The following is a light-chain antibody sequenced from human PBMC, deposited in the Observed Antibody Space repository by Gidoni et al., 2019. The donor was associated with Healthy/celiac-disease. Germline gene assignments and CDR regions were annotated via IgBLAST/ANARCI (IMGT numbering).Light chain of an antibody. Sequence: DIQLTQSPSFLSASVGDRVTITCRASQGISSYLAWYQQKPGKAPKLLIYAASTLQSGVPSRFSGSGSGTEFTLTISSLQPEDFATYYCQQRNSYLTFGQGTRLEIK. J-gene: IGKJ5*01. CDR1: QGISSY. CDR3: QQRNSYLT. CDR2: AAS. V-gene: IGKV1-9*01.